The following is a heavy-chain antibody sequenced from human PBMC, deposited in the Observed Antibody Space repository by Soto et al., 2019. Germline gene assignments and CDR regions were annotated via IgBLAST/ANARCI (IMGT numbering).Heavy chain of an antibody. V-gene: IGHV3-11*01. CDR1: GFTFSDYY. CDR3: AREIFDSPFIVATSSSAFDI. Sequence: GGSLRLSCAASGFTFSDYYMSWIRQAPGKGLEWVSYISSSGSTIYYADSVKGRFTISRDNAKNSLYLKMNSLRAEDTAVYYCAREIFDSPFIVATSSSAFDIWGQGTMVTVSS. J-gene: IGHJ3*02. D-gene: IGHD5-12*01. CDR2: ISSSGSTI.